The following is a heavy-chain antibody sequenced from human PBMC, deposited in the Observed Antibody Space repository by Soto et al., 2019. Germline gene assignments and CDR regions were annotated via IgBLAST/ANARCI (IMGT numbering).Heavy chain of an antibody. CDR1: GFTFRTHG. Sequence: QVQLVESGGGVVQPGRSLRLSCAASGFTFRTHGMHWVRQAPGKGLEWVAVIWYDGSTKDYADSVKGRFTISRDNSKNTLYLQMNSLRAEDTAVYYCARDPGGSPFDYWGQGTLVTVSS. V-gene: IGHV3-33*01. CDR2: IWYDGSTK. J-gene: IGHJ4*02. CDR3: ARDPGGSPFDY. D-gene: IGHD2-15*01.